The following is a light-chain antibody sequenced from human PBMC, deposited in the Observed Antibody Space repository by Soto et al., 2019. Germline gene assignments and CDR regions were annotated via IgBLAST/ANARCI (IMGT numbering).Light chain of an antibody. CDR3: LQLNSYPWT. CDR2: TAS. J-gene: IGKJ1*01. Sequence: DIQMTQSPSSLSASVGYRFTITCRASQGISSYLAWYQQKPVKAPKLLIYTASTLQSGVPSRFSGSGSGTDFTLTISSLQPDDFATYYCLQLNSYPWTFGQGTTVDIK. CDR1: QGISSY. V-gene: IGKV1-9*01.